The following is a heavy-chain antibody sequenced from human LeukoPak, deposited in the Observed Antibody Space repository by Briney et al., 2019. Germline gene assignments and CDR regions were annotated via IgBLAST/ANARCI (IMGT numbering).Heavy chain of an antibody. D-gene: IGHD6-19*01. CDR3: ARETPDSSGWD. CDR2: IKQDGSEK. Sequence: GGSLRLSCAASEFTFNNYWMNWVRQAPGKGLEWVANIKQDGSEKNYVDSVKGRFIISRDNAKNSLYLQMNSLRAEDTAVYYCARETPDSSGWDWGQGTLVTVSS. V-gene: IGHV3-7*01. J-gene: IGHJ4*02. CDR1: EFTFNNYW.